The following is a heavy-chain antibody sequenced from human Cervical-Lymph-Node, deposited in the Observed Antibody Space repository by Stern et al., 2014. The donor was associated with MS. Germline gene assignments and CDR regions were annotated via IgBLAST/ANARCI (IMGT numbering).Heavy chain of an antibody. J-gene: IGHJ4*02. Sequence: EVQLVESGAEVKKPGESLKISCKGSGYSFTANWMAWVRQMPGKGLECMGIIYPGDSDTRYSPSCQGQVTITADKSISTAYLQWSSLKASDTAMYYCARDYGDYAFDYWGQGTLVTVSS. CDR1: GYSFTANW. CDR2: IYPGDSDT. D-gene: IGHD4-17*01. V-gene: IGHV5-51*01. CDR3: ARDYGDYAFDY.